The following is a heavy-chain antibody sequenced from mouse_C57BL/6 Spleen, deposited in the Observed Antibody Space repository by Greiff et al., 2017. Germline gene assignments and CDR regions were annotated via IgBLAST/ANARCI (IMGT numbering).Heavy chain of an antibody. V-gene: IGHV5-4*01. CDR3: ARDLDYYGSSYLGYFDV. CDR2: ISDGGSYT. CDR1: GFTFSSYA. D-gene: IGHD1-1*01. Sequence: EVKLVESGGGLVKPGGSLKLSCAASGFTFSSYAMSWVRQTPEKRLEWVATISDGGSYTYYPDNVKGRFTISRDNAKNNLYLQMSHLKSEDTAMYYCARDLDYYGSSYLGYFDVWGTGTTVTVSS. J-gene: IGHJ1*03.